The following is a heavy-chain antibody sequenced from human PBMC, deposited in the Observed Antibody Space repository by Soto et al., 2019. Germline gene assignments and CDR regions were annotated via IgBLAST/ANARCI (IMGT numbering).Heavy chain of an antibody. CDR2: IKTDGSFT. Sequence: GRSLRLSCAASGFTFSKNWMHWVRQAPGKGLVWVSHIKTDGSFTRDADSVKGRFTISRDNARNTLYLQMNCLRGEDTAVYDCARDNTCSFDYWGQGTLVTVSS. CDR3: ARDNTCSFDY. CDR1: GFTFSKNW. V-gene: IGHV3-74*01. D-gene: IGHD2-15*01. J-gene: IGHJ4*02.